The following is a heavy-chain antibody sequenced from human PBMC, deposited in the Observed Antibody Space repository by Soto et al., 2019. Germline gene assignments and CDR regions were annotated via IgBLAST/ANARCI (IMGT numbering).Heavy chain of an antibody. V-gene: IGHV4-30-4*01. CDR1: GVSMNSHDYY. J-gene: IGHJ3*02. CDR2: IHNSGST. D-gene: IGHD3-10*01. CDR3: ARGEVRGPFDI. Sequence: SETLSLTCTVAGVSMNSHDYYWSWIRQPPGKGLEWIGYIHNSGSTYYNPSLKSRLTISSDMSKNQFSLRLNSVTAADTALYFCARGEVRGPFDIWGQGTKVT.